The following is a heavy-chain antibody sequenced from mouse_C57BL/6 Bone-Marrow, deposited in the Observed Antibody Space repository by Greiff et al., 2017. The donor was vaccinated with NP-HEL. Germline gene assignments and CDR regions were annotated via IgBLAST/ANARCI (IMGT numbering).Heavy chain of an antibody. D-gene: IGHD2-5*01. CDR1: EYEFPSHD. CDR2: INSDGGST. V-gene: IGHV5-2*01. Sequence: EVKVVESGGGLVQPGESLKLSCESNEYEFPSHDMSWVRKTPEKRLELVAAINSDGGSTYYPDTMERRFIISRDNTKKTLYLQMSSLRSEDTALYYCASYSNYDYAMDYWGQGTSVTVSS. J-gene: IGHJ4*01. CDR3: ASYSNYDYAMDY.